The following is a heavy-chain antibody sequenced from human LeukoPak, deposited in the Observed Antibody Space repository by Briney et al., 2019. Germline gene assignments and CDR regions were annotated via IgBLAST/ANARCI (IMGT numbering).Heavy chain of an antibody. CDR1: GGSISSYY. Sequence: SETLSLTCTVSGGSISSYYWSWIRQPAGKGLEWIGRIYTSGSTNYNPSLKSRVTISVDTSKNQFSLKLSSVTAADTAVYYCARGTYDFWSGYQSWFDPWGQGTLVTVSS. J-gene: IGHJ5*02. D-gene: IGHD3-3*01. CDR2: IYTSGST. V-gene: IGHV4-4*07. CDR3: ARGTYDFWSGYQSWFDP.